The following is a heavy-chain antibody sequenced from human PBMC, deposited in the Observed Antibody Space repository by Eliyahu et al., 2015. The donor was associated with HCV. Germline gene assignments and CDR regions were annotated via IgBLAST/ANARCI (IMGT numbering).Heavy chain of an antibody. J-gene: IGHJ4*01. V-gene: IGHV3-48*01. CDR2: ISSSGGDT. CDR3: VRDAAIYDFWSGYHLYFDH. Sequence: EVQLVQSGGNWVQPGGSLRLSCKASGFDFSSYSMNWVRQAPGRGLEWISYISSSGGDTFYADSVRGRFTISRDNVNDSLDLQMQRLTVNDTATYFCVRDAAIYDFWSGYHLYFDHWGQGSPVIVSS. D-gene: IGHD3-3*01. CDR1: GFDFSSYS.